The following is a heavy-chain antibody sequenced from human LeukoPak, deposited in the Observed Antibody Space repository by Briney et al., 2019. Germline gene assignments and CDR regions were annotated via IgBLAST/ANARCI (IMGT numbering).Heavy chain of an antibody. CDR1: GGSISSYY. Sequence: SETLSLTCTVSGGSISSYYWSWIRQPPGKGLEWIGYIYYSGSTNYNPSLKSRVTISVDTSKNQFSLKLSSVTAADTAVYYCAGGLYDSSGYYPTSSPFDYWGQETLVTVSS. J-gene: IGHJ4*02. D-gene: IGHD3-22*01. V-gene: IGHV4-59*01. CDR3: AGGLYDSSGYYPTSSPFDY. CDR2: IYYSGST.